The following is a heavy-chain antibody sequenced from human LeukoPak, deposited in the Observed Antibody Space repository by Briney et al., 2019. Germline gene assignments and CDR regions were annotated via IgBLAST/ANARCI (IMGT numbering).Heavy chain of an antibody. J-gene: IGHJ4*02. CDR1: GFTVRSHS. D-gene: IGHD7-27*01. CDR3: ARDLGY. V-gene: IGHV3-53*01. CDR2: IYSGGST. Sequence: GGSLRLSCAASGFTVRSHSMSWVRQAPGKGLEWVSVIYSGGSTYYADSVKGRFTISRDNSNNTLYLQMNSLRAEDTAVYYCARDLGYWGQGTLVTGSS.